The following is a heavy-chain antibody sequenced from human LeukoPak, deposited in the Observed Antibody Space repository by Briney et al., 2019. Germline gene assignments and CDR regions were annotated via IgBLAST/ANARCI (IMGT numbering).Heavy chain of an antibody. V-gene: IGHV3-48*03. Sequence: SGGSLRLSCAASGFNFRSYEMNWVRQAPGKGLEWVSYIGSSGTTAYYADSVKGRFTISRDNAKNSLYLQMNSLRAEDTAVYYCARDFSKYYLDYWGQGTQVTVSS. CDR1: GFNFRSYE. J-gene: IGHJ4*02. CDR3: ARDFSKYYLDY. CDR2: IGSSGTTA. D-gene: IGHD6-13*01.